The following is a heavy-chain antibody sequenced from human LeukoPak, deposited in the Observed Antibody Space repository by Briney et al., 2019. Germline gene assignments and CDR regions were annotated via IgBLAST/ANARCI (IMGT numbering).Heavy chain of an antibody. CDR2: ISAYNGNT. CDR3: ARDYVGSVWFGESSYGMDV. D-gene: IGHD3-10*01. V-gene: IGHV1-18*01. J-gene: IGHJ6*02. Sequence: ASVKVSCKASGYTFTSYGISWVRQAPGQGLEWMGWISAYNGNTNYAQKLQGRVTMTTDTSTSTAYMELRSLRSDDTAVYYCARDYVGSVWFGESSYGMDVWGQGTTVTVSS. CDR1: GYTFTSYG.